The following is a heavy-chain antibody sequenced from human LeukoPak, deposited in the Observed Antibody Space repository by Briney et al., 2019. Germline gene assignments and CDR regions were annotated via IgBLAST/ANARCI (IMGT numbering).Heavy chain of an antibody. CDR3: ARGSYSSSWKTFDY. J-gene: IGHJ4*02. D-gene: IGHD6-13*01. Sequence: GGSLRLSCTVSGFTVSSNSMSWVRQAPGKGLEWVALISYDGSINDYADSVKGRFTISRDNSKNTLYLQMNSLRADDTAMYYCARGSYSSSWKTFDYWGQGTLVTVSS. CDR2: ISYDGSIN. V-gene: IGHV3-30*04. CDR1: GFTVSSNS.